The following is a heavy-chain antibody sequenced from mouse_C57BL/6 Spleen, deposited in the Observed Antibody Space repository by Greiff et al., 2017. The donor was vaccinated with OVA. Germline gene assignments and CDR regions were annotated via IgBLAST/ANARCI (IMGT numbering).Heavy chain of an antibody. CDR2: IDPSDSET. D-gene: IGHD1-1*01. CDR3: ARGITTNFDY. Sequence: VQLQQSGAELVRPGSSVKLSCKASGYTFTSYWMHWVKQRPIQGLEWIGNIDPSDSETHYNQKFKDKATLTVDKSSSTAYMQLSSLTSEDSAVYYCARGITTNFDYWGQGTTLTVAS. CDR1: GYTFTSYW. V-gene: IGHV1-52*01. J-gene: IGHJ2*01.